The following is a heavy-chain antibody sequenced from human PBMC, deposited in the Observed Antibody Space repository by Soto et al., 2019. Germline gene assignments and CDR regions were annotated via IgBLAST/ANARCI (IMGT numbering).Heavy chain of an antibody. CDR3: ARHYYGSGSYYKTTPPFYMDV. J-gene: IGHJ6*03. CDR2: IYPGDPDT. V-gene: IGHV5-51*01. CDR1: GYSITSYW. Sequence: PGESMKISCRGSGYSITSYWIGWVRQMPGKGLEWMGIIYPGDPDTRYSPSFQGQVTISADKSISTAYLQWSSLKASDTAMYYCARHYYGSGSYYKTTPPFYMDVWGKGTTVTVSS. D-gene: IGHD3-10*01.